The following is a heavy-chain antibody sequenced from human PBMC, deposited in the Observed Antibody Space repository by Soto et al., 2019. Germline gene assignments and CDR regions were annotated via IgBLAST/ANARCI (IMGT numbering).Heavy chain of an antibody. V-gene: IGHV1-18*01. Sequence: QVQLVQSGPEVRKPGASVKVSCEASGYTFTTSGISWVRQVPGQWLEWMGWISTYNGDTNSAQNFQGRVLMTADTSTGTAYMELMSLKSDDTAVYYCARQGSWPYYYYGLDVWGQGTTVTVSS. D-gene: IGHD1-26*01. CDR3: ARQGSWPYYYYGLDV. CDR2: ISTYNGDT. CDR1: GYTFTTSG. J-gene: IGHJ6*02.